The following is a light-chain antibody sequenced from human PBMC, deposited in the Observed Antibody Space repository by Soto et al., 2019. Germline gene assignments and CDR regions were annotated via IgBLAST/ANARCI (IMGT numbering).Light chain of an antibody. CDR1: QNLGTLY. J-gene: IGKJ1*01. Sequence: EIVLTQSPGTLSLSPVERGTLSCRASQNLGTLYLAWFQQKSGQAPRLLISGASSRATGIPDRFSGSGSGTDFTLTISRLEPEDFAVYYCQQYGDSPLTFGQGTKVDIK. CDR2: GAS. V-gene: IGKV3-20*01. CDR3: QQYGDSPLT.